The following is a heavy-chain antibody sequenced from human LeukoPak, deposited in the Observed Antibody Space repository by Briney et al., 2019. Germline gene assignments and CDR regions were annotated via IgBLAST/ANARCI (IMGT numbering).Heavy chain of an antibody. CDR2: IYSGGST. CDR3: ARGGNGPFEY. D-gene: IGHD3-16*01. Sequence: PGGSLRLSCAASGFTVSSNYMSWVRQAPGKGLEWVSIIYSGGSTYYADSVRGRFTISRDNSKNTLYLQMNSLRAEDTAVYHCARGGNGPFEYWGQGTLVTVSS. J-gene: IGHJ4*02. V-gene: IGHV3-53*01. CDR1: GFTVSSNY.